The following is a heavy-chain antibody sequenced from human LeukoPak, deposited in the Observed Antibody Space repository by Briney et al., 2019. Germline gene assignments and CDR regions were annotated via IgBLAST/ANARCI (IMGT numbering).Heavy chain of an antibody. Sequence: GGSLRLSCAASGFTFSSYWMTWVRQAPGKGLEWVANINPDGSAKHCADSVKGRFTISRDNAKNSLYLEMNSLRPEDTAVYYCARHIDWSFDYWGQGTLVTVSS. V-gene: IGHV3-7*01. CDR2: INPDGSAK. D-gene: IGHD1-1*01. J-gene: IGHJ4*02. CDR1: GFTFSSYW. CDR3: ARHIDWSFDY.